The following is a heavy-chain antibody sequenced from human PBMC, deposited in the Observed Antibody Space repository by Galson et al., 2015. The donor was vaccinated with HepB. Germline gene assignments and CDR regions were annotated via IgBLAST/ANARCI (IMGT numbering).Heavy chain of an antibody. Sequence: SVKVSCKASGGTFSSYAISWVRQAPGQGLEWIGGIIPIFGTANYAQKFQGRVTITADESTSTAYMELSSLRSEDTAVYYCAPWGYDSRRYNDYWGQGTLVTVSS. J-gene: IGHJ4*02. CDR2: IIPIFGTA. CDR1: GGTFSSYA. V-gene: IGHV1-69*13. CDR3: APWGYDSRRYNDY. D-gene: IGHD3-22*01.